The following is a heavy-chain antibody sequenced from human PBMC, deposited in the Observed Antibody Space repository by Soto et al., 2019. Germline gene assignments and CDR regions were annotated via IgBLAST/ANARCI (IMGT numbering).Heavy chain of an antibody. CDR2: INHSGST. Sequence: SETLSLACAVYGGSFSGYYWSWIRQPPGKGLEWIGEINHSGSTNYNPSLKSRVTISVDTSKNQFSLKLSAVTAADTAVYYCVRRSIAAAGWLFDLWGQRSLDTGSS. CDR1: GGSFSGYY. CDR3: VRRSIAAAGWLFDL. J-gene: IGHJ5*02. D-gene: IGHD6-13*01. V-gene: IGHV4-34*01.